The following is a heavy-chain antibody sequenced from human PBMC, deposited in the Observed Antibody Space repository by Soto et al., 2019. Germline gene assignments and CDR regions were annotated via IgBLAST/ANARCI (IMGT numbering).Heavy chain of an antibody. Sequence: QVKLQQRGAGLLKPSETLSLTCAVYGGFFTGYHWSCYRQPPGKVLEWIGENNHGGSTNYNPSLNSRVTISLDTSKNQFTLTLRSVTAADTAVYYGGRGRLPDIWGQGTLVTVSS. CDR2: NNHGGST. V-gene: IGHV4-34*01. CDR3: GRGRLPDI. CDR1: GGFFTGYH. J-gene: IGHJ4*02.